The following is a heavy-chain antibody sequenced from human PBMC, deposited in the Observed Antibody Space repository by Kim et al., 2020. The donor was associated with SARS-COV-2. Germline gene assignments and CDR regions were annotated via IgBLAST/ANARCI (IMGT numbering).Heavy chain of an antibody. Sequence: PSFQGEVTISVDKSISTAYLQWSGLKASDTAMYYCARRSGYSSSWYFDYWGQGTLVTVSS. D-gene: IGHD6-13*01. V-gene: IGHV5-51*01. CDR3: ARRSGYSSSWYFDY. J-gene: IGHJ4*02.